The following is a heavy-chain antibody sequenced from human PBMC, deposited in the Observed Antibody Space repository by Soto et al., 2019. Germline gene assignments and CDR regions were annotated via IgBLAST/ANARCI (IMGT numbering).Heavy chain of an antibody. V-gene: IGHV3-74*03. J-gene: IGHJ4*02. CDR3: ASAAPFNYGGNSGFDF. Sequence: PGGSLRLSCAASGFTFSNNWIHWVRQAPGKGLVWVSGIKSDGSSTTYADSVKGRFTISRGNAKNTLYLQMNSLRAEDTAVYYCASAAPFNYGGNSGFDFWGQGTLVTVSS. CDR2: IKSDGSST. CDR1: GFTFSNNW. D-gene: IGHD4-17*01.